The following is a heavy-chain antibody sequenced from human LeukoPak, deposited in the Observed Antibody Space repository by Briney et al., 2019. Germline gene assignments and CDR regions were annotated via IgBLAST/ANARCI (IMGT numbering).Heavy chain of an antibody. CDR2: ISSSSSYI. CDR1: GFTFSSYS. CDR3: ASAYCSSTSCYVGHFDY. V-gene: IGHV3-21*01. D-gene: IGHD2-2*01. J-gene: IGHJ4*02. Sequence: GGSLRLSCAASGFTFSSYSMNWVRQAPGKGLEWVSSISSSSSYIYYADSVKGRFTISRDNTKNTLYLQMNSLRAEDTAVYYCASAYCSSTSCYVGHFDYWGQGTLVTVSS.